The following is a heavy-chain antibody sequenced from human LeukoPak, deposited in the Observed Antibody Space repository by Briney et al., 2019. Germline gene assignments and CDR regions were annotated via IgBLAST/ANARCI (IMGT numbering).Heavy chain of an antibody. CDR2: IYHSGST. D-gene: IGHD5-12*01. CDR1: GGSFSGYY. J-gene: IGHJ6*03. Sequence: SETLSLTCAVYGGSFSGYYWSWIRQPPGKGLEWIGEIYHSGSTNYNPSLKSRVTISVDKSKNQFSLNLSSVTAADTAMYYCASGTRELVATVYYYYYMDVWGKGTTVTISS. CDR3: ASGTRELVATVYYYYYMDV. V-gene: IGHV4-34*01.